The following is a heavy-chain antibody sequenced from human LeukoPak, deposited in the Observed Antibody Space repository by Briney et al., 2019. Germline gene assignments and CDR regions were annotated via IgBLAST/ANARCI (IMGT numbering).Heavy chain of an antibody. V-gene: IGHV1-3*01. CDR1: GYTFTSYY. D-gene: IGHD1-7*01. J-gene: IGHJ4*02. CDR3: ASSREGRVDSETRLVDY. Sequence: ASVKVSCKASGYTFTSYYMHWVRQAPGQRLEWMGWINAGNGNTKYSQNFQGRVTITRDTSASTAYMELRSLRSEDTAVYYCASSREGRVDSETRLVDYWGQGTLVTVSS. CDR2: INAGNGNT.